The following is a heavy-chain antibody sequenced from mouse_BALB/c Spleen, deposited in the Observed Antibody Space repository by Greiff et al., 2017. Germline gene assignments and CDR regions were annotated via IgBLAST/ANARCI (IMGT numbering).Heavy chain of an antibody. CDR1: GYSFTGYY. J-gene: IGHJ4*01. CDR3: ARGGIYYAMDN. Sequence: VQLQQSGPELVKPGASVKISCKASGYSFTGYYMHWVKQSHVKSLEWIGRINPYNGATSYNQNFKDKASLTVDKSSSTAYMELHSLTSEDSAVYYCARGGIYYAMDNWGQGTSVTVSS. CDR2: INPYNGAT. V-gene: IGHV1-31*01.